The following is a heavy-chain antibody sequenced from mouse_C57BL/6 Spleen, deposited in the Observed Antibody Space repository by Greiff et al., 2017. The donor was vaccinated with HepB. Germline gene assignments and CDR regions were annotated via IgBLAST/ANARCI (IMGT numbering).Heavy chain of an antibody. J-gene: IGHJ3*01. CDR1: GYTFTSYG. V-gene: IGHV1-81*01. Sequence: QVQLQQSGAELARPGASVKLSCKASGYTFTSYGISWVKQRTGQGLEWIGEIYPRSGNTYYNEKFKGKATLTADKSSSTAYMELRSLTSEDTAVYFCASPTGTEAYWGQGTLVTVSA. D-gene: IGHD4-1*02. CDR2: IYPRSGNT. CDR3: ASPTGTEAY.